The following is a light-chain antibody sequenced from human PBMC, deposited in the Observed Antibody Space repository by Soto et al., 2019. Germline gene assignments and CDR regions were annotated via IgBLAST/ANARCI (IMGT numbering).Light chain of an antibody. V-gene: IGKV1-6*01. Sequence: AIQMTQSPSSLSASVGDRVTITCRASQAIRVDLAWYQQKPGKAPKLLIYAASSLHSGVPSRFSGSGSGTDFTLTISSLQPEDFATYYCLQDYNYPCTFGQGTKVEIK. CDR2: AAS. CDR1: QAIRVD. J-gene: IGKJ1*01. CDR3: LQDYNYPCT.